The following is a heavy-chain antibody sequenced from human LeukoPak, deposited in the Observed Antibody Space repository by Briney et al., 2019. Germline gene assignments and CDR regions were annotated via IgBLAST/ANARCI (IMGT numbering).Heavy chain of an antibody. CDR2: ISYDGSNK. D-gene: IGHD6-13*01. Sequence: GGSLRLSCAASGFTFSNYAMYWVRQTPGKGLQWVALISYDGSNKYSADSVKGRFTISRDNSRNTLYLQMNSLRAEDTAVYYCARGALVRRSIQDSSWYDYWGQGTLVTVSS. V-gene: IGHV3-30*04. J-gene: IGHJ4*02. CDR3: ARGALVRRSIQDSSWYDY. CDR1: GFTFSNYA.